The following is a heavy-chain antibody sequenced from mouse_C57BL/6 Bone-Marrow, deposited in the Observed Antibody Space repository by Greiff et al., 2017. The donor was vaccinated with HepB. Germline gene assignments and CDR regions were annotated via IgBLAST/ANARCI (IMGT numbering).Heavy chain of an antibody. CDR3: AFYYYGSSYHYYAMDY. CDR1: GFTFSSYA. J-gene: IGHJ4*01. Sequence: EVKVEESGGGLVKPGGSLKLSCAASGFTFSSYAMSWVRQTPEKRLEWVATISDGGSYTYYPDNVKGRFTISRDNAKNNLYLQMSHLKSEDTAMYYCAFYYYGSSYHYYAMDYWGQGTSVTVSS. CDR2: ISDGGSYT. V-gene: IGHV5-4*03. D-gene: IGHD1-1*01.